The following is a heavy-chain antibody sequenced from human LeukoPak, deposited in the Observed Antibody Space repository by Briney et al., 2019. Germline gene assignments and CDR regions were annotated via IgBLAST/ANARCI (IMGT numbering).Heavy chain of an antibody. D-gene: IGHD6-6*01. CDR3: ARGQSIAARPDAFDI. J-gene: IGHJ3*02. CDR1: GGSISSYY. V-gene: IGHV4-59*01. CDR2: IYYSGST. Sequence: PSETLSLTCTVSGGSISSYYWSWIRQPPGKGLEWIGYIYYSGSTNYNPSLKSRVTISVDTSKNQFSLKLSSVTAADTAVYYCARGQSIAARPDAFDIWGQGTMVTVSS.